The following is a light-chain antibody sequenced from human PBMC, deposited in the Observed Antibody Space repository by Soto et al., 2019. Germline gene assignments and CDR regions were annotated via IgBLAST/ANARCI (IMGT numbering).Light chain of an antibody. CDR2: GAS. J-gene: IGKJ1*01. V-gene: IGKV3-20*01. CDR3: QQYGGSPRS. CDR1: QSVSSNF. Sequence: EIVLTQSPGTLSLSPGERATLSCRASQSVSSNFLAWYQQKPGQAPRLLIYGASSRATGIPDRFSGSGSGTYFTPTISRLEPEDFAVDYCQQYGGSPRSFGQGTKVEVK.